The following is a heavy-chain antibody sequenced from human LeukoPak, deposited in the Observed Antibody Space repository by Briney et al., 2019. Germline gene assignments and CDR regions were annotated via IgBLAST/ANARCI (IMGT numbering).Heavy chain of an antibody. V-gene: IGHV4-59*01. J-gene: IGHJ4*02. CDR3: ARRVPGGNFFDY. D-gene: IGHD1-14*01. CDR1: GGSISSYY. CDR2: IYYSGST. Sequence: SETLSLTCTVSGGSISSYYWSWIRQPPGKGLEWIGYIYYSGSTNYNPSLKSRVTISVDTSKNQFSLKLRSVTAADTAVYYCARRVPGGNFFDYWGQGTLVTVSS.